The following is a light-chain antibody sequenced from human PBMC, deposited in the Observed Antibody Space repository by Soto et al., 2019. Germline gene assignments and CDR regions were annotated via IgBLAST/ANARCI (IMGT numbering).Light chain of an antibody. J-gene: IGKJ1*01. CDR1: QRVSSN. CDR3: QQYNTWRT. Sequence: EIVMTQSPATLSVSPGERATLSCRASQRVSSNLAWYQQKPGQAPRLLIYDASTRATGIPARISGSGSGTEFTLTISSLQSEDFAVYHCQQYNTWRTFGQGTKVEIK. CDR2: DAS. V-gene: IGKV3-15*01.